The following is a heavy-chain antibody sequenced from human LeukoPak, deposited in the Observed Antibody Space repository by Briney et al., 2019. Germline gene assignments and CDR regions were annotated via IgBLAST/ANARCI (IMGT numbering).Heavy chain of an antibody. CDR1: GFTFSNAW. CDR2: IKSKTDGGTT. CDR3: TTDSGLRLGELSRGSPSDY. D-gene: IGHD3-16*02. J-gene: IGHJ4*02. V-gene: IGHV3-15*01. Sequence: GGSLRLSCAASGFTFSNAWMSWVRQAPGKGLEWVARIKSKTDGGTTDYAAPVKGRFTISRDDSKNTLYLQMNSLKTEDTAVYYCTTDSGLRLGELSRGSPSDYWGQGTLVTVSS.